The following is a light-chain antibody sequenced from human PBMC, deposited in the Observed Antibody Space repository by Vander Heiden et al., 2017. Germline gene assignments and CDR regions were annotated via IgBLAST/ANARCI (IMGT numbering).Light chain of an antibody. Sequence: QSVLIQPPSASGTPGQTVTISCSGGRSNIGRNTVHWYQQLPGTAPKLLVYTNIPRPSGVPDRFSGSNSGTSASLTISGLQFEDEADFYCATWDDSRNGWVFGGGTKLTVL. CDR3: ATWDDSRNGWV. V-gene: IGLV1-44*01. CDR2: TNI. J-gene: IGLJ3*02. CDR1: RSNIGRNT.